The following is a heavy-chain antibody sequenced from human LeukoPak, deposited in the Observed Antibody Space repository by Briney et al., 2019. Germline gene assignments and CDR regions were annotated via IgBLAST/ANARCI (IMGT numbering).Heavy chain of an antibody. CDR3: AKDRHIVATIDVFDY. J-gene: IGHJ4*02. V-gene: IGHV3-23*01. D-gene: IGHD5-12*01. CDR2: ISGSGGST. CDR1: GFTFSSYA. Sequence: GGSLRLSCAASGFTFSSYAMSWVRQAPGKGLEWVSAISGSGGSTYYADSVEGRFTISRDNSKNTLYLQMNSLRAEDTAVYYCAKDRHIVATIDVFDYWGQGTLVTVSS.